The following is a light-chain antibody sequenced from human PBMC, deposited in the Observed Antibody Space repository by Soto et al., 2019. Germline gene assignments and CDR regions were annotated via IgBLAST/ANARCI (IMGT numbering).Light chain of an antibody. CDR3: QSYNTARPT. Sequence: DIQMTQSPSSLSASVGDTVTITCQASQDISNSLAWYQQKPGKPPQLLIYAASTLQSGVPSRFSGSGSGTDFTLTISGLQPEDLATYYCQSYNTARPTFGQGTRMEIK. V-gene: IGKV1-27*01. CDR2: AAS. J-gene: IGKJ5*01. CDR1: QDISNS.